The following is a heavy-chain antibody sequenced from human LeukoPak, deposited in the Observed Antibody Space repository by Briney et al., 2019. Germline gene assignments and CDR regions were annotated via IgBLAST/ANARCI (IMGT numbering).Heavy chain of an antibody. Sequence: SETLSLTCAVYGGSFSGYYWSWIRQSPGKGLEWIGEINHSGSTNYNPSLKSRVTISVDTSKNQFSLKLSSVTAADTAVYYCARGWLQSGFDSWGQGTLVTVSS. CDR3: ARGWLQSGFDS. CDR1: GGSFSGYY. V-gene: IGHV4-34*01. D-gene: IGHD5-24*01. J-gene: IGHJ4*02. CDR2: INHSGST.